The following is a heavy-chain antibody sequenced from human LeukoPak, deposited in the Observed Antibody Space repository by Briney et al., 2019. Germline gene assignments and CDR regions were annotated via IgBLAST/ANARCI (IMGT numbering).Heavy chain of an antibody. J-gene: IGHJ4*02. Sequence: DSVKGRFTISRDNSKNTLYLQMNSLRAEDTAVYYCARERVVTEFDYWGQGTLVTVSS. V-gene: IGHV3-30*07. CDR3: ARERVVTEFDY. D-gene: IGHD4-23*01.